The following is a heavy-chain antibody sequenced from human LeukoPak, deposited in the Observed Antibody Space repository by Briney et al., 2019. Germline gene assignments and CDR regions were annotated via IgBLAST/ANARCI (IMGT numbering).Heavy chain of an antibody. V-gene: IGHV3-11*01. CDR2: ITSSGTTT. J-gene: IGHJ4*02. CDR1: GFSFSDSY. D-gene: IGHD4/OR15-4a*01. CDR3: GRDPDYGDPY. Sequence: GGSLRLSCSASGFSFSDSYMSWFRLSPEKGLEWIAYITSSGTTTEYADSVKGRFTISRVNAKNSLYLQMNSLRPEDTAVYYCGRDPDYGDPYWGQGALVTVSS.